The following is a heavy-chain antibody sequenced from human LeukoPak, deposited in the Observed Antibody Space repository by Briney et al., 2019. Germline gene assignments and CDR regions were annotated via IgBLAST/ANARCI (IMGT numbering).Heavy chain of an antibody. Sequence: GGSLRLSCAAAGFTFSSYSMNWVRQPPGKGLEWVSSISSSSSYIYYADSVKGRFTISRDNAKNSLYLQMNSLRAADTAVYYCARGRAHDAFDIWGQGTMVTVSS. CDR3: ARGRAHDAFDI. CDR1: GFTFSSYS. J-gene: IGHJ3*02. V-gene: IGHV3-21*01. CDR2: ISSSSSYI.